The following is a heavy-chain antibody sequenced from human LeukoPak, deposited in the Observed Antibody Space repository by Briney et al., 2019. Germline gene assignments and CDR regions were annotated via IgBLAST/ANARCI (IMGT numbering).Heavy chain of an antibody. D-gene: IGHD3-9*01. CDR2: MNPNSANT. V-gene: IGHV1-8*03. CDR3: ASALRNRGLTD. Sequence: ASVKVSCKASGYTFTTYDINWVRQATGQGLEWMGWMNPNSANTGYAQKLQGRVTLTTDTSINTAYMELSSLRFEDTAVYYCASALRNRGLTDWGQGTLVTVSS. J-gene: IGHJ4*02. CDR1: GYTFTTYD.